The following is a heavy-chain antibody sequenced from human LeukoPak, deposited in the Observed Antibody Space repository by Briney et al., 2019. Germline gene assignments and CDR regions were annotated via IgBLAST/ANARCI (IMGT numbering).Heavy chain of an antibody. J-gene: IGHJ1*01. CDR3: AKDSDYYHSSGYYYAYFQH. D-gene: IGHD3-22*01. CDR1: GFTFSTYS. V-gene: IGHV3-48*02. Sequence: GGSLRLSCAVSGFTFSTYSMNWVRQAPGKGLEWVSYISSSSSTIYYADSVKGRFTISRDNAKNSLYLQMNSLRDEDTAVYYCAKDSDYYHSSGYYYAYFQHWGQGTLVTVSS. CDR2: ISSSSSTI.